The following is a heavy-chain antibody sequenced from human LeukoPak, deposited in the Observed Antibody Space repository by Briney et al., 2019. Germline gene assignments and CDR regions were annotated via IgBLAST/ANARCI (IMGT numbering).Heavy chain of an antibody. CDR3: AKGSYYDSSGSFYFDY. V-gene: IGHV3-23*01. D-gene: IGHD3-22*01. CDR2: ISGSGDNT. Sequence: GSLRLSCAASGFTFSSYAMSWVRQAPGKGLEWVSGISGSGDNTYYADSVKGRFTISRDNSKDTLYVQVNSLGTEDTAAYYCAKGSYYDSSGSFYFDYWGQGTLVTVSS. J-gene: IGHJ4*02. CDR1: GFTFSSYA.